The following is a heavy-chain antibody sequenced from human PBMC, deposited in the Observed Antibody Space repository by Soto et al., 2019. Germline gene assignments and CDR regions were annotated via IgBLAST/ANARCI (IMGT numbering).Heavy chain of an antibody. Sequence: QITLKESGPTLVKPTQTLTLTCTFSGFSLSTSGVGVGWIRQPPGRALEWLALIYWDDDKRYSPSLESRLTITKDTSKNQVVLTMINMDPVDTATYYCSHSGLQFLLPDYWGQGTLVTVSS. D-gene: IGHD3-22*01. V-gene: IGHV2-5*02. CDR2: IYWDDDK. CDR1: GFSLSTSGVG. CDR3: SHSGLQFLLPDY. J-gene: IGHJ4*02.